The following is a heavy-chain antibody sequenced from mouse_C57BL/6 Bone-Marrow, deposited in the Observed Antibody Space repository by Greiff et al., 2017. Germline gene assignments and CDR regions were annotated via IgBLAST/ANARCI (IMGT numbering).Heavy chain of an antibody. V-gene: IGHV5-16*01. CDR3: ARVTTVVWDYFDD. D-gene: IGHD1-1*01. J-gene: IGHJ2*01. Sequence: EVKLVESEGGLVQPGSSMKLSCTDSGFTFSDYYMAWVRQVPEKGLEWVANINYDGSSTYYLDSLKSRFIISGDNAKNILYLQMSSLKSEDTATYYCARVTTVVWDYFDDWGQGTTLTVSS. CDR1: GFTFSDYY. CDR2: INYDGSST.